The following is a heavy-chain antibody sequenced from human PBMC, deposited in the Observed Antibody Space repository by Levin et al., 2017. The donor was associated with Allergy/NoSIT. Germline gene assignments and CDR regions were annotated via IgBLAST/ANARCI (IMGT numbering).Heavy chain of an antibody. J-gene: IGHJ4*02. CDR3: ARHLPRREYSGYDDFDY. CDR2: IDPSDSYT. V-gene: IGHV5-10-1*01. CDR1: GYSFTSYW. Sequence: GESLKISCKGSGYSFTSYWISWVRQMPGKGLEWMGRIDPSDSYTNYSPSFQGHVTISADKSISTAYLQWSSLKASDTAMYYCARHLPRREYSGYDDFDYWGQGTLVTVSS. D-gene: IGHD5-12*01.